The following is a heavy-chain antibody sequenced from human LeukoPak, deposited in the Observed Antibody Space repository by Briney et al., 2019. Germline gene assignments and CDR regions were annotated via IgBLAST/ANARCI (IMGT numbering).Heavy chain of an antibody. J-gene: IGHJ4*02. CDR1: GFTFGDYA. Sequence: PGGSLRLSCTAFGFTFGDYAVSWVRQAPGKGLEWVGFIRSKAYGGTPEYAASVKGRFAISRDDSKTIAYLQMNSLKTEDTAVYYCTRIGTSGGEFDYWGQGTLVTVSS. CDR2: IRSKAYGGTP. D-gene: IGHD2-2*01. CDR3: TRIGTSGGEFDY. V-gene: IGHV3-49*04.